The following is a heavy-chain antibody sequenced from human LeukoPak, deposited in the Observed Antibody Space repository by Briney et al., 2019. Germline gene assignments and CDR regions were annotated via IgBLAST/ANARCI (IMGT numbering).Heavy chain of an antibody. CDR2: ISGSGGST. CDR1: VFTFSSYA. Sequence: GGSLRLSCAASVFTFSSYAMSWVRQAPGKGLEWVSAISGSGGSTYYADSVKGRFTISRDNSKNTLYLQMNSLRAEDTAVYYCANQDWDCSGGSCYSGYFDYWGQGTLVTVSS. D-gene: IGHD2-15*01. V-gene: IGHV3-23*01. J-gene: IGHJ4*02. CDR3: ANQDWDCSGGSCYSGYFDY.